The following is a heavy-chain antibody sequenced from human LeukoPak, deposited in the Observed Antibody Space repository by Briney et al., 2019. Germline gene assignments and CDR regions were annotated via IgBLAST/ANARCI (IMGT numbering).Heavy chain of an antibody. D-gene: IGHD2-8*02. CDR3: VRSGPYWNYYGMDV. CDR2: IYYTGST. V-gene: IGHV4-59*01. J-gene: IGHJ6*02. CDR1: GDSISSYY. Sequence: PSETLSLTCTVSGDSISSYYWSWIRQPPGKRLEWIGYIYYTGSTNYNSSLKSRVSISVDTSKNHFSLSLSSVTAADTAVYYCVRSGPYWNYYGMDVWGQGTTVTVSS.